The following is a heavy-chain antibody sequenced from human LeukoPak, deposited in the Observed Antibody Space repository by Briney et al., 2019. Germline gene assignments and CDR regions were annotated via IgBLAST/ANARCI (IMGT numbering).Heavy chain of an antibody. V-gene: IGHV3-74*01. D-gene: IGHD1-26*01. CDR1: GFSFSSYW. CDR2: INSDESRT. CDR3: VRDSGRYSGSYPFDY. J-gene: IGHJ4*02. Sequence: QPEGSLRLSCAASGFSFSSYWMHWVRQAPGKGLVWVSRINSDESRTSYADSVKGRFTISRDNAKKTLYLQMNSLRAEDTAVYYCVRDSGRYSGSYPFDYWGQGTLVTVSS.